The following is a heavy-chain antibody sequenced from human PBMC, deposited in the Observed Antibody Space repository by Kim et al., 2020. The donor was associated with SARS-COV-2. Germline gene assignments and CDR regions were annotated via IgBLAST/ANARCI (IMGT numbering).Heavy chain of an antibody. CDR2: INPSGGST. J-gene: IGHJ6*02. D-gene: IGHD3-10*01. Sequence: ASVKVSCKASGYTFTSYYMHWVRQAPGQGLEWMGIINPSGGSTSYAQKFQGRVTMTRDTSTSTVYMELSSLRSEDTAVYYCARDLLDPMVRGKHYYYYYGMDVWGQGTTVTVSS. CDR1: GYTFTSYY. CDR3: ARDLLDPMVRGKHYYYYYGMDV. V-gene: IGHV1-46*01.